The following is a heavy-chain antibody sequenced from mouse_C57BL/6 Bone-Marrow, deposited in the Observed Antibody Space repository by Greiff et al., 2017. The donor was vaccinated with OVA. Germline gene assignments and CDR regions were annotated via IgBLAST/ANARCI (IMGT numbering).Heavy chain of an antibody. CDR2: ISYDGSN. V-gene: IGHV3-6*01. D-gene: IGHD1-1*01. Sequence: VQLKESGPGLVKPSQSLSLTCSVTGYSITSGYYWNWIRQFPGNKLEWMGYISYDGSNNYNPSLKNRISITRDTSKNQFFLKLNSMTTEDTATDYCARGPLYYYGSSLYYFDDWGQGTTLTVSS. J-gene: IGHJ2*01. CDR1: GYSITSGYY. CDR3: ARGPLYYYGSSLYYFDD.